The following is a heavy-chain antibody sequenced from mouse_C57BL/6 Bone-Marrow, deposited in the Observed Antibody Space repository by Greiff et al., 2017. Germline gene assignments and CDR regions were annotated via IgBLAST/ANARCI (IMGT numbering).Heavy chain of an antibody. J-gene: IGHJ3*01. Sequence: QVQLQQPGAELVRPGTSVKVSCKASGYAFTNYLIDWVKQRPGRGLEWIGVIDPGSGGTNYNEKFKSKATLTVDKPSSTAYMQLSSLTSEDSAVCFSASEHCCGSWSWFAYWGQGTLVTVSA. V-gene: IGHV1-54*01. CDR1: GYAFTNYL. CDR3: ASEHCCGSWSWFAY. D-gene: IGHD1-1*01. CDR2: IDPGSGGT.